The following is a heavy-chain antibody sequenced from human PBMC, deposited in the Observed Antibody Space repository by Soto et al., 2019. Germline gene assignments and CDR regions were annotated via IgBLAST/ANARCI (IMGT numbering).Heavy chain of an antibody. CDR2: ITQDGSAE. J-gene: IGHJ4*02. D-gene: IGHD6-13*01. Sequence: GXSLRLSCAASGFSFSSYWLTWFRQAPGKGLEWVATITQDGSAEYYVDSVKGRFTISRDNSKNSLYLQMNTLRAEDRAVYYCARVAAAGRGTDYWGQGTPVTVSS. CDR3: ARVAAAGRGTDY. CDR1: GFSFSSYW. V-gene: IGHV3-7*04.